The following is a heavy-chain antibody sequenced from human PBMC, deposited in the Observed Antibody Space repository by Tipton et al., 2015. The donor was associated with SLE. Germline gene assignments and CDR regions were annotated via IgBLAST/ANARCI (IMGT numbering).Heavy chain of an antibody. J-gene: IGHJ3*02. D-gene: IGHD6-13*01. CDR3: ARDGGEAAAGTGAFDT. V-gene: IGHV4-39*02. CDR1: GGTLSSSSYS. CDR2: IYYSGST. Sequence: TLSLTCTVSGGTLSSSSYSWGGIRQPPGKGLEWIGCIYYSGSTYYNPSLKSRVTISVDTTKNQLSLTLSSVTAADTAVYYCARDGGEAAAGTGAFDTWGQGTMVTVSS.